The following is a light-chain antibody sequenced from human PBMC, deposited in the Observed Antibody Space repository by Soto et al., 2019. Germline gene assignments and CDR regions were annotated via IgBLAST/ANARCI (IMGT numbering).Light chain of an antibody. Sequence: DIQMTQSPSSLSASVGDRVTITCQASQDISTSLNWYQQKPGKAPKLLVYAASRLQSGVPSRFSGTGSGTDFTLTISSLQPEDFATYYCQQSFRTPFTFGPGNKLDIK. J-gene: IGKJ3*01. CDR1: QDISTS. CDR3: QQSFRTPFT. CDR2: AAS. V-gene: IGKV1-39*01.